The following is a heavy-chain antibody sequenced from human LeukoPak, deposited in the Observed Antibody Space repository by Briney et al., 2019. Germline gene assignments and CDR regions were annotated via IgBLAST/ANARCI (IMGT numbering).Heavy chain of an antibody. J-gene: IGHJ4*02. CDR1: GFSFSSYG. Sequence: PGGSLRLSCAASGFSFSSYGIHWVRQAPGKGLEWVAFIWYDGSNKNYADSVKGRFTISRDNSENTLYLQMNSLRAEDTAVYYCAKDPLVYCSSTSCQTPFDYWGQGTLVTVSS. CDR3: AKDPLVYCSSTSCQTPFDY. V-gene: IGHV3-30*02. D-gene: IGHD2-2*01. CDR2: IWYDGSNK.